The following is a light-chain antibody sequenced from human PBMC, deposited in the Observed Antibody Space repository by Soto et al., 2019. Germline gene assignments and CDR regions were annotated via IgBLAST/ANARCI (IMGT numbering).Light chain of an antibody. V-gene: IGKV3-11*01. CDR1: QSVSSY. J-gene: IGKJ2*01. CDR3: QQRSHWLMYT. Sequence: EIVLTQSPATLSLSPGERATLSCRASQSVSSYLAWYQQKPGQAPRLLIYDASNRATGIPARFSGSGSGTDFTLTISSLEPEDFAVYYCQQRSHWLMYTFGQGTKLEIK. CDR2: DAS.